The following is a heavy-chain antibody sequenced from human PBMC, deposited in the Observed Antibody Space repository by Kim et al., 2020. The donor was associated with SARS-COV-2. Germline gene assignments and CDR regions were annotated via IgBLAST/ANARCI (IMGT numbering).Heavy chain of an antibody. J-gene: IGHJ4*02. Sequence: SETLSLTCTVSGGSISSSSYYWGWIRQPPGKGLEWIGSIYYSGSTYYNPSLKSRVTISVDTSKNQFSLKLSSVTAADTAVYYCASQPYYYDSSGYSPSPDYWGQGTLVTVSS. CDR3: ASQPYYYDSSGYSPSPDY. CDR1: GGSISSSSYY. CDR2: IYYSGST. D-gene: IGHD3-22*01. V-gene: IGHV4-39*01.